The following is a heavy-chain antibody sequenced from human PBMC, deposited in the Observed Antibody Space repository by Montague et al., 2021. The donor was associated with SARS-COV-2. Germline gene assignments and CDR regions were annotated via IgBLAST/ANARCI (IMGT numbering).Heavy chain of an antibody. D-gene: IGHD3-16*01. CDR3: AREVVGVKTNWLDT. Sequence: SETLSLTCSVSGVSVSSNNYYWTWIRRPPGRGLEWIGYIYFNGNTILTPSLDGRVTTSIDTSKNHFSLRLTSVTPADTAVYYCAREVVGVKTNWLDTWGQGTLVTVSS. CDR1: GVSVSSNNYY. CDR2: IYFNGNT. V-gene: IGHV4-61*03. J-gene: IGHJ5*02.